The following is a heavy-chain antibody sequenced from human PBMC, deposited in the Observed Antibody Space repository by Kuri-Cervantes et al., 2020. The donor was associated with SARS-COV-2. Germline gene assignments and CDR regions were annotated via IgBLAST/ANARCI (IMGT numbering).Heavy chain of an antibody. CDR2: MYFRGST. CDR1: GGSVSSFY. J-gene: IGHJ6*02. Sequence: SETLSLTCNVSGGSVSSFYWSWIRQPPGKGLEWIGHMYFRGSTNYNPSLKSRVTISVDKSKNQFSLKLSSVTAADTAVYYCARVARGVSGYHITHYGMDVWGQGTTVTVSS. V-gene: IGHV4-59*02. D-gene: IGHD3-3*01. CDR3: ARVARGVSGYHITHYGMDV.